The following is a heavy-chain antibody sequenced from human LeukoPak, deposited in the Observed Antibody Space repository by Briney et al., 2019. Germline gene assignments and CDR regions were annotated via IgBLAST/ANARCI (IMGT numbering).Heavy chain of an antibody. CDR1: GGSFSGYY. J-gene: IGHJ4*02. D-gene: IGHD6-6*01. CDR2: INHSGST. CDR3: APARPNYYFDY. V-gene: IGHV4-34*01. Sequence: KPSETLSLTCAVYGGSFSGYYWSWIRQPPGKGLEWIGEINHSGSTNYNPSLKSRVTISVDTSKNQFSLKLSSVTAADTAVYYCAPARPNYYFDYWGQGTLVTVSS.